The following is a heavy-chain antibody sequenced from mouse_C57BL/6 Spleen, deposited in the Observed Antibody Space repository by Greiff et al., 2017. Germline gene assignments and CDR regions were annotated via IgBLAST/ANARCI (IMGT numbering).Heavy chain of an antibody. V-gene: IGHV1-82*01. CDR1: GYAFSSSW. CDR3: ARDYYGSRYFYY. Sequence: QVQLKESGPELVKPGASVKISCKASGYAFSSSWMNWVKQRPGKGLEWIGRIYPGDGDTNYNGKFKGKATLTADKSSSTAYMQLSSLTSEDSAVYFGARDYYGSRYFYYWGQGTTLTVSS. J-gene: IGHJ2*01. CDR2: IYPGDGDT. D-gene: IGHD1-1*01.